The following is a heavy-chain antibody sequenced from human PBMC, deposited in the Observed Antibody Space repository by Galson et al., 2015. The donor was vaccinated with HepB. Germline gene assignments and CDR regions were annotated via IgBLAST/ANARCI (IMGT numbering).Heavy chain of an antibody. CDR1: GFTFGDYA. V-gene: IGHV3-49*03. CDR3: TRNAPGEYQLLYGWYPFDY. J-gene: IGHJ4*02. Sequence: SLRLSCAASGFTFGDYAMSWFRQAPGKGLEWVGFIRSKAYGGTTEYAASVKGRFTISRDDSKSIAYLQMNSLKTEDTAVYYCTRNAPGEYQLLYGWYPFDYWGQGTLVTVSS. CDR2: IRSKAYGGTT. D-gene: IGHD2-2*02.